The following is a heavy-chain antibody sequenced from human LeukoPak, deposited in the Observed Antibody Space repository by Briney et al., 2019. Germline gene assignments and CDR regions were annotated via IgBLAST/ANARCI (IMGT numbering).Heavy chain of an antibody. CDR3: ARDSGYSYADDY. D-gene: IGHD5-18*01. V-gene: IGHV3-48*02. CDR1: GFTFRSYA. Sequence: GGSLRLSCAASGFTFRSYAMQWVRQAPGKRLEWVSYITYNSGTIFYADSVKGRFTISRDNTKDSLYLQMSSLRDEDTAVYYCARDSGYSYADDYWGQGTLVTVSS. J-gene: IGHJ4*02. CDR2: ITYNSGTI.